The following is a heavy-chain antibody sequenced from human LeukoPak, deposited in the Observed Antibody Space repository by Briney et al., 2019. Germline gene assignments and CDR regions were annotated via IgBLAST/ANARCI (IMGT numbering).Heavy chain of an antibody. J-gene: IGHJ4*02. Sequence: ASVKVSCKASGYTFTSFGLSWVRQAPGQGLEWMGWINAGNGNTKYSQEFQGRVTITRDASASIAYMELNSLRSEDMAVYYCVRGIWSSHTVGYYFDNWGQGTLVTVSS. CDR1: GYTFTSFG. V-gene: IGHV1-3*03. CDR2: INAGNGNT. D-gene: IGHD6-13*01. CDR3: VRGIWSSHTVGYYFDN.